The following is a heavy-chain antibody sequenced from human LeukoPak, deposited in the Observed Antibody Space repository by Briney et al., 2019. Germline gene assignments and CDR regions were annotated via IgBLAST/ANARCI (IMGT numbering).Heavy chain of an antibody. CDR1: GDSITGYY. Sequence: ETLSLTCTVSGDSITGYYWGWIRQPPGKGLEWMGIIYPGDSDTRYSPSFQGQVTISADKSISTAYLQWSSLKASDTAMYYCASLYCSSTSCYDWGQGTLVTVSS. D-gene: IGHD2-2*01. V-gene: IGHV5-51*01. CDR2: IYPGDSDT. J-gene: IGHJ4*02. CDR3: ASLYCSSTSCYD.